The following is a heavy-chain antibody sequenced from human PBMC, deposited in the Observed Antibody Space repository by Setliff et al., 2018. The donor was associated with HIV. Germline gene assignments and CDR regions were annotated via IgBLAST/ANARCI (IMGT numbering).Heavy chain of an antibody. CDR1: GFTFSSYG. J-gene: IGHJ4*02. CDR2: IWYDGSNT. CDR3: VTVGDYDSSGYYRY. V-gene: IGHV3-33*01. Sequence: SLRLSCAASGFTFSSYGMHWVRQAPGKGLEWVAVIWYDGSNTYYADSVKGRFTISRDNSKNTLYLQMNSLRAEDTALYYCVTVGDYDSSGYYRYWGQGTLVTVSS. D-gene: IGHD3-22*01.